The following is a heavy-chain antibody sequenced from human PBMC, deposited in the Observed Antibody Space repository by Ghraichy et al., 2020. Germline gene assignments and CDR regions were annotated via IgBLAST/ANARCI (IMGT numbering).Heavy chain of an antibody. D-gene: IGHD6-6*01. CDR1: GYSFTSYW. CDR3: ARQWLYSSSSLRAFDI. J-gene: IGHJ3*02. V-gene: IGHV5-51*01. CDR2: IYPGDSDT. Sequence: GESLNISCKGSGYSFTSYWIGWVRQMPGKGLEWMGIIYPGDSDTRYSPSFQGQVTISADKSISTAYLQWSSLKASDTAMYYCARQWLYSSSSLRAFDIWGQGTMVTVSS.